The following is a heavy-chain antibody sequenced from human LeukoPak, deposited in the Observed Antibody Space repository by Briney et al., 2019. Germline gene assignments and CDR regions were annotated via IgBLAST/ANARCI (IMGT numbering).Heavy chain of an antibody. D-gene: IGHD3-10*01. CDR2: ISGSGGST. CDR1: GFTFSSYA. J-gene: IGHJ4*02. CDR3: AKDRDPRILGVIILVDYFDY. V-gene: IGHV3-23*01. Sequence: GGSLRLSCAASGFTFSSYAMSWVRQPPGKGLEWVSAISGSGGSTYYADSVKGRFTISRDNSKNTLYLQMNSLRAEDTAVYYCAKDRDPRILGVIILVDYFDYWGQGTLVTVSS.